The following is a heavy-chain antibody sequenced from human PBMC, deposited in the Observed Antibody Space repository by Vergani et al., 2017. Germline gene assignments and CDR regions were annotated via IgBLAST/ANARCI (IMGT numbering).Heavy chain of an antibody. CDR1: GFTFSNAL. J-gene: IGHJ4*02. V-gene: IGHV3-15*01. Sequence: EVQLVESGGGLVKPGGSLRLSCAASGFTFSNALMTWVRQAPGKGLEWVGRIKSKNDGGTTDYAAPVKGRFTISRDDSKNTLYLQMNSLKTEDTAVYYCTVKMKWGQGTLVTVSS. CDR3: TVKMK. D-gene: IGHD3-10*01. CDR2: IKSKNDGGTT.